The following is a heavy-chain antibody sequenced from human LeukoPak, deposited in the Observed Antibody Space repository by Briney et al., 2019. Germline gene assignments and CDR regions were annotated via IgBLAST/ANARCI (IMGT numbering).Heavy chain of an antibody. CDR2: ISYTGST. J-gene: IGHJ4*02. CDR1: GGSIDSYY. Sequence: SETLSLTCTVSGGSIDSYYWSWIRQPPGKGLEWMGYISYTGSTELITSLKSRVTIPLPTSTHHISLKLTSLTAPDTAVYYCARVCQSAEYYFDYWGQGNLVSVSS. V-gene: IGHV4-59*01. CDR3: ARVCQSAEYYFDY.